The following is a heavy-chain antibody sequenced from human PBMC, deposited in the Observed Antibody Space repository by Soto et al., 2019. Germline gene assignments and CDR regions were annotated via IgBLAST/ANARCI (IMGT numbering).Heavy chain of an antibody. CDR3: ARVGLLADYSDS. CDR2: ISGSGGST. D-gene: IGHD1-26*01. V-gene: IGHV3-23*01. Sequence: GGSLRLSCAASGFTFSGYAMTWVRQAPGKGLEWVSGISGSGGSTYYADSVKGRFTISRDNAKNTLYLEVNSLRVEDTALYFCARVGLLADYSDSWGQGTLVTVSS. CDR1: GFTFSGYA. J-gene: IGHJ4*02.